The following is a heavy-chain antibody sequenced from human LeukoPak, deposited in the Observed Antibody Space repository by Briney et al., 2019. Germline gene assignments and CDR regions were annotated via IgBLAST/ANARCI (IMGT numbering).Heavy chain of an antibody. CDR2: IDHRGDT. CDR1: GGSFSRYY. Sequence: SETLSLTCAVYGGSFSRYYWSWIRQSPGKGLEWIAEIDHRGDTNYNPSVKSRVTISVDTSKNQSSLKVRSLSAADTAVYYCARGATISETGYFDFWGQGTLVTVSS. J-gene: IGHJ4*03. V-gene: IGHV4-34*01. D-gene: IGHD5-24*01. CDR3: ARGATISETGYFDF.